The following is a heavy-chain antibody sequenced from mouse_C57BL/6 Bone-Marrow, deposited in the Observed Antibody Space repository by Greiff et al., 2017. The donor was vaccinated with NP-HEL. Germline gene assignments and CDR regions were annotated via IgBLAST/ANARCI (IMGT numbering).Heavy chain of an antibody. Sequence: QVQLQQPGAELVRPGTSVKLSCKASGYTFTSYWMHWVKQRPGQGLEWIGVIDPSDSYTNYNQKFKGKATLTVDTSSSTAYMQLSSLTSEDSAVYYCARGYDYGYFDVWGTGTTVTVSS. J-gene: IGHJ1*03. CDR3: ARGYDYGYFDV. CDR1: GYTFTSYW. CDR2: IDPSDSYT. D-gene: IGHD2-3*01. V-gene: IGHV1-59*01.